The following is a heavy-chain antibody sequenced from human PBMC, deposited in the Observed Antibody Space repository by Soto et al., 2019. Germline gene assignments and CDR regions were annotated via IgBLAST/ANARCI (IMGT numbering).Heavy chain of an antibody. V-gene: IGHV4-4*02. CDR3: AGRRDGSGSLAY. CDR1: CGTIVSSTC. Sequence: TWTVSCGTIVSSTCRRCINQPPGKGLEWIGEIYHSGSTNYNPSLKSRGTISVEKFRNQFSLKLSSVTAADTAVYYCAGRRDGSGSLAYWGQGTLVTVSS. J-gene: IGHJ4*02. D-gene: IGHD3-10*01. CDR2: IYHSGST.